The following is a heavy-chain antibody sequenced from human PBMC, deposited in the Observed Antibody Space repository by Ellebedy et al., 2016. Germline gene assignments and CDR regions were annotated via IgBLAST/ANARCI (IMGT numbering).Heavy chain of an antibody. V-gene: IGHV3-74*01. J-gene: IGHJ4*02. CDR1: GLNFSTYW. D-gene: IGHD6-13*01. CDR3: ARGGRGSSWYLDY. CDR2: INTDGTTT. Sequence: GGSLRLXXAASGLNFSTYWVHWARQVPGEGLVWVSRINTDGTTTTYADSVKGRFTISRDSSQNTLYLHMNSLRAEDTAVYYCARGGRGSSWYLDYWGQGTLVTVSS.